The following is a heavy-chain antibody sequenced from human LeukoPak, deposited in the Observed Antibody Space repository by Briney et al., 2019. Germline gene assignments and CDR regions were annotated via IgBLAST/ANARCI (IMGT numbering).Heavy chain of an antibody. CDR1: GFTFSSCA. CDR3: AREGGIVYLGAFDI. CDR2: IKEDGSEK. Sequence: GGSLRLSCAASGFTFSSCAVSWVRQAPGKGLEWVANIKEDGSEKFYVDSVKGRFTISRDNAKNSLSLQMNSLRAEDTAVYYCAREGGIVYLGAFDIWGQGTMVTVSS. D-gene: IGHD1-26*01. V-gene: IGHV3-7*03. J-gene: IGHJ3*02.